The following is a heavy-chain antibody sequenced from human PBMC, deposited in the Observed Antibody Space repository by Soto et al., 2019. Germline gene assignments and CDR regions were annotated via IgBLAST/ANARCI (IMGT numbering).Heavy chain of an antibody. D-gene: IGHD6-13*01. Sequence: SVKVSCKASGGTFSSYAISWVRQAPGQGLEWMGGINPITGTANYAQKFQGRVTITADESTSTAYMELSSLRSEDTAVYYCARGRVAAAGTGYYYYYMDVWGKGTTVTVSS. CDR1: GGTFSSYA. CDR2: INPITGTA. CDR3: ARGRVAAAGTGYYYYYMDV. V-gene: IGHV1-69*13. J-gene: IGHJ6*03.